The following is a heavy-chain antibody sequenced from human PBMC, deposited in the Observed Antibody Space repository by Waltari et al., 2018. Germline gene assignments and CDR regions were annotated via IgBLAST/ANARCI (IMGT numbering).Heavy chain of an antibody. CDR1: GFTFSTSW. CDR3: TTGHKY. Sequence: EVQLVESGGGLVQPGGSLGLSCAASGFTFSTSWMAWVRQTPGKGLEWVANIKPEGSEKFYVDSVRGRFTITRDNAKNSLSLQMNSLRVEDAALYYCTTGHKYWGQGTLVTVSS. J-gene: IGHJ4*02. V-gene: IGHV3-7*01. CDR2: IKPEGSEK.